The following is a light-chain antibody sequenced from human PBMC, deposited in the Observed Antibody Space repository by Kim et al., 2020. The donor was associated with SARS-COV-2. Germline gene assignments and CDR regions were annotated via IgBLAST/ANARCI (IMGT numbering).Light chain of an antibody. Sequence: SASIGDRVTITCRASQGIRIDLGWYQQKPREAPKRLINVASSLQSGVPSRFSGSGSGTEFTLTISSLQPEDFATYYCLQHNSFPFTFGQGTKLEI. CDR3: LQHNSFPFT. CDR1: QGIRID. CDR2: VAS. J-gene: IGKJ2*01. V-gene: IGKV1-17*01.